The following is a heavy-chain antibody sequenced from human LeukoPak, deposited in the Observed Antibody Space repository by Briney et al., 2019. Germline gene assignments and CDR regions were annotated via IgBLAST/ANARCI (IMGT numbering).Heavy chain of an antibody. CDR2: ISAYNGNT. J-gene: IGHJ4*02. CDR3: ARDDALVATGSFDY. Sequence: GASVKVSCKASGYTFTTYDINWVRQAPGQGLEWMGWISAYNGNTNYAQKLQGRVTMTTDTSTSTAYMELRSLRSDDTAVYYCARDDALVATGSFDYWGQGTLVTVSS. D-gene: IGHD5-12*01. CDR1: GYTFTTYD. V-gene: IGHV1-18*01.